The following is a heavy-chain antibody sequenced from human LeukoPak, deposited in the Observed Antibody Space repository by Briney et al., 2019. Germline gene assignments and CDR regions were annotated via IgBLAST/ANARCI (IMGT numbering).Heavy chain of an antibody. J-gene: IGHJ6*03. D-gene: IGHD5-12*01. CDR3: ARDRGYSDYYYYMDV. Sequence: SVKVSCKASGYTFTSYYMHWVRQAPGQGLEWMGGIIPIFGTANYAQKFQGRVTITADKSTSTAYMELSSLRSEDTAVYYCARDRGYSDYYYYMDVWGKGTTVTVSS. CDR1: GYTFTSYY. CDR2: IIPIFGTA. V-gene: IGHV1-69*06.